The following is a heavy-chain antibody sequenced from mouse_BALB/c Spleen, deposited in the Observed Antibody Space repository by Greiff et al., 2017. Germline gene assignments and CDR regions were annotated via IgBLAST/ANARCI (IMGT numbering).Heavy chain of an antibody. V-gene: IGHV1-62-2*01. D-gene: IGHD2-3*01. CDR1: GYTFTEYI. CDR2: FYPGSGSI. Sequence: QVQLKESGPELVKPGASVRISCKASGYTFTEYIIHWVKQRPGQGLEWIGWFYPGSGSIKYNEKFKDKATLTADKSSSTVYMELSRLTSEDSAVYFCAGHEEGADGYDYWGQGTTLTVSS. CDR3: AGHEEGADGYDY. J-gene: IGHJ2*01.